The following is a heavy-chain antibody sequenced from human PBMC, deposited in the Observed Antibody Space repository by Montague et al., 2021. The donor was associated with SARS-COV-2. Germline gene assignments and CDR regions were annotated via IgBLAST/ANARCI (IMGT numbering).Heavy chain of an antibody. CDR1: GGSISSSSYY. J-gene: IGHJ6*02. Sequence: SETLSLTCTVSGGSISSSSYYWGWIRQPPGKGLEWIGSIDYSGSTYYXXXLKSRVTISVDTSKNQSSLKLSSVTAADTAVYYCARVGRQQLVRLSGMDVWGQGTTVTVSS. V-gene: IGHV4-39*07. D-gene: IGHD6-13*01. CDR3: ARVGRQQLVRLSGMDV. CDR2: IDYSGST.